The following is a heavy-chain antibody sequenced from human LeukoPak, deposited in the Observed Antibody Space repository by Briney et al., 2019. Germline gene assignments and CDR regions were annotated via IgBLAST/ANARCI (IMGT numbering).Heavy chain of an antibody. Sequence: SKTLSLTCTVSGGSISSGSYYWSWIRQPAGKGLEWIGHIYTSGSTNYNPSLKSRVTISADTSKNQFSLKLSSVTAADTAVYYCARSSDYYDSSGYLNLYFDYWGQGTLVTVSS. CDR3: ARSSDYYDSSGYLNLYFDY. V-gene: IGHV4-61*09. CDR2: IYTSGST. CDR1: GGSISSGSYY. D-gene: IGHD3-22*01. J-gene: IGHJ4*02.